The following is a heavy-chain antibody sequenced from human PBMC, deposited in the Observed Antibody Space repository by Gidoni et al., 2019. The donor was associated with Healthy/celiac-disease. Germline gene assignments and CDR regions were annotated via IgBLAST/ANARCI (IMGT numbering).Heavy chain of an antibody. J-gene: IGHJ3*02. D-gene: IGHD6-19*01. Sequence: QVQLVESGGGVVQPGRSLRLSCAASGFHFSSYGMHWVRQAPGKGLEWVAVISYDGSNKYYADSVKGRFTISRDNSKNTLYLQMNSLRAEDTAVYYCANAAAMQWLVLRNAFDIWGQGTMVTVSS. V-gene: IGHV3-30*18. CDR2: ISYDGSNK. CDR1: GFHFSSYG. CDR3: ANAAAMQWLVLRNAFDI.